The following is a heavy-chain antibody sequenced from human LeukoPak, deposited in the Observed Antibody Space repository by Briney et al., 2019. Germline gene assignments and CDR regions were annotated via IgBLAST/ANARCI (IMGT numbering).Heavy chain of an antibody. CDR2: IYHSGST. CDR3: ARDPRGMIVVLEDAFDI. V-gene: IGHV4-39*07. CDR1: GGSISSGSYY. D-gene: IGHD3-22*01. J-gene: IGHJ3*02. Sequence: SETLSLTCTVSGGSISSGSYYWGWIRQPPGKGLEWIGSIYHSGSTYYNPSLKSRVTISVDTSKNQFSLKLSSVTAADTAMYYCARDPRGMIVVLEDAFDIWGQGTMVAVSS.